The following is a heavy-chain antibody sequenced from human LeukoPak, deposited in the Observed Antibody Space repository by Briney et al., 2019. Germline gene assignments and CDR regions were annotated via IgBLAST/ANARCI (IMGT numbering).Heavy chain of an antibody. D-gene: IGHD5-24*01. CDR1: GITFTSHA. CDR3: AKGGVAPMRDGYNYYYYYMQV. J-gene: IGHJ6*03. Sequence: SGGSLRLSCAASGITFTSHAMSWVRQAPGKGLEWVSLISGMGGHTYYGDSVKGRFTISRDNSKSTLYLQMNSLRAEDTAVYYCAKGGVAPMRDGYNYYYYYMQVCGRGTTVTVSS. CDR2: ISGMGGHT. V-gene: IGHV3-23*01.